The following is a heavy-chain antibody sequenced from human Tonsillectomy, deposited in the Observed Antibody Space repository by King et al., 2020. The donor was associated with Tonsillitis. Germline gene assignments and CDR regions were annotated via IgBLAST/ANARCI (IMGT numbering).Heavy chain of an antibody. Sequence: VQLVESGGGLVKPGGSLRLSCAASGFTFSDYYMTWIRHVPGKGLEWLTYISYSGDTTYYADSVKGRFTISSDNAKNSVYLQMNRLRAEDTAVYYCARDYYGSVSYYLHYYFGMDVWGQGTTVIVSS. CDR3: ARDYYGSVSYYLHYYFGMDV. CDR1: GFTFSDYY. CDR2: ISYSGDTT. D-gene: IGHD3-10*01. V-gene: IGHV3-11*01. J-gene: IGHJ6*02.